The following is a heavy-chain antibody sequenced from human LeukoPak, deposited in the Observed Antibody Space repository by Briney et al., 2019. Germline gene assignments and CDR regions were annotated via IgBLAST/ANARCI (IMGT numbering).Heavy chain of an antibody. J-gene: IGHJ4*02. Sequence: GGSLRLACAASGLSFNSCGMHWVRQAPGKGLEWVAVISSDGSNKYYADSVKGRFTISRDNSKNTLSLQMNSLRTEDTAVFYCAKGSGGSGSFYNHFDCWGQGTLVTVSS. D-gene: IGHD3-10*01. CDR1: GLSFNSCG. CDR3: AKGSGGSGSFYNHFDC. CDR2: ISSDGSNK. V-gene: IGHV3-30*18.